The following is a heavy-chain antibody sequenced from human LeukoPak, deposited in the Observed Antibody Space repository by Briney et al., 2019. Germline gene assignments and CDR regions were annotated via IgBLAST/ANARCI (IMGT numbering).Heavy chain of an antibody. J-gene: IGHJ3*02. CDR2: ISGYNGNT. V-gene: IGHV1-18*01. Sequence: ASVKVSCKPSGYTFTSYGISWVRQAPGQGLEWMGWISGYNGNTKYAQKLQGSVTMTTDTSTSTAYMELRSLRSDDTAVYYCARDSLQIYYDSSGYHLDAFDNWGQGTMVTVSS. CDR3: ARDSLQIYYDSSGYHLDAFDN. CDR1: GYTFTSYG. D-gene: IGHD3-22*01.